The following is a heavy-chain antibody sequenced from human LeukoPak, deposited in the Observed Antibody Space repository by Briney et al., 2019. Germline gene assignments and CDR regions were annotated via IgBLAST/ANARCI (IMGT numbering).Heavy chain of an antibody. D-gene: IGHD5-18*01. J-gene: IGHJ6*02. CDR3: ARLGYSLYYYYYYGMDV. Sequence: ASVKVSCKASGYTFTSYGIRWVRQAPGQGLEWMGWISAYNGNTNYAQKLQGRVTMTTDTPTSTAYMELRSLRSDDTAVYYCARLGYSLYYYYYYGMDVWGQGTTVTVSS. CDR1: GYTFTSYG. CDR2: ISAYNGNT. V-gene: IGHV1-18*01.